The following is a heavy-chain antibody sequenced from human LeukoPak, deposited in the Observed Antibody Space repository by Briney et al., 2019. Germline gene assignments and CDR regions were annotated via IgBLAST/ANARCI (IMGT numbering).Heavy chain of an antibody. D-gene: IGHD5-18*01. V-gene: IGHV4-59*11. CDR1: GGSISSHY. Sequence: PSETLSLTCTASGGSISSHYWSWIRQPPGKGLEWIGYIYYSGSTNYNPSLKSRVTISVDASKNQFSLKLSSVTAADTAVYYCARDGYDAFDIWGQGTMVTISS. CDR2: IYYSGST. CDR3: ARDGYDAFDI. J-gene: IGHJ3*02.